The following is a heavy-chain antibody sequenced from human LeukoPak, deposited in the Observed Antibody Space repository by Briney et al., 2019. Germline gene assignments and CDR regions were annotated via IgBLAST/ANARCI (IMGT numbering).Heavy chain of an antibody. CDR3: ATHSSPTMIVVDAFDI. J-gene: IGHJ3*02. CDR1: GGSFSGYY. V-gene: IGHV4-34*01. D-gene: IGHD3-22*01. CDR2: INHSGST. Sequence: PSETLSLTCAVYGGSFSGYYWSWIRQPPGKGLEWIGEINHSGSTNNNPSLKSRVTISVDTSKNQFSLKLSSVTAADTAVYYCATHSSPTMIVVDAFDIWGQGTMVTVSS.